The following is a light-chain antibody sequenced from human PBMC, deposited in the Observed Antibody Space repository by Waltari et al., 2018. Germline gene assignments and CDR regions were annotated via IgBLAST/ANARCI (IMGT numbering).Light chain of an antibody. J-gene: IGLJ2*01. V-gene: IGLV3-19*01. CDR3: HSRDASGVGGA. CDR2: DQN. Sequence: TQDSAVSAAVGQTVRITCQAASLRSSHSTWYQQRPGQAPKLLIYDQNNRPSGVPGRFSGSSSDNTASLTITGAQAEDEAYYYCHSRDASGVGGAFGGGTKLTVL. CDR1: SLRSSH.